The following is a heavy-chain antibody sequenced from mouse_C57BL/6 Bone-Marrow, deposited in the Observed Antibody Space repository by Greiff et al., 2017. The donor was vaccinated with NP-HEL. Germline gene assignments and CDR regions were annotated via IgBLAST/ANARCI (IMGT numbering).Heavy chain of an antibody. CDR2: IYPNNGGN. D-gene: IGHD2-4*01. V-gene: IGHV1-34*01. Sequence: EVQGVESGPELVKPGASVKMSCKASGYTFTDYYMHWAKQSHGKSLEWIGYIYPNNGGNGYNQKFKGKATLTVDKSSSTAYMERRSLTSEDSAVYYCARCTDYERDFDYWGQGTTLTVSS. CDR3: ARCTDYERDFDY. CDR1: GYTFTDYY. J-gene: IGHJ2*01.